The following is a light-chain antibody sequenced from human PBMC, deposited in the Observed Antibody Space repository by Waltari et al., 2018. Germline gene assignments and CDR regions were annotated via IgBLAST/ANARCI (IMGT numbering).Light chain of an antibody. Sequence: QSALTQPASVSGSPGQSITISCTGTSSDVGAYYHVSWYQQRPGKAPKLMIYDVSSRPSWVSTRFSGSKSGNTASLTISGLQPEDEADYYCNSYTATNILVFGGGTKVTVL. V-gene: IGLV2-14*03. CDR2: DVS. CDR3: NSYTATNILV. J-gene: IGLJ2*01. CDR1: SSDVGAYYH.